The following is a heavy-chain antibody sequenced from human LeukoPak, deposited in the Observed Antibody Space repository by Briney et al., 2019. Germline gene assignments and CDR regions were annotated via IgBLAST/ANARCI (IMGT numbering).Heavy chain of an antibody. J-gene: IGHJ4*02. V-gene: IGHV1-2*02. D-gene: IGHD4-17*01. CDR3: ARVTTVTD. CDR2: INPKSGGT. Sequence: GASVTVSCKASGYTFTGYYMHWVRQAPGQGLEWMGWINPKSGGTNFAQKFQGRVTMTRDTSISTAYMELSRLRSDDTAVYYCARVTTVTDWGQGTLVTVSS. CDR1: GYTFTGYY.